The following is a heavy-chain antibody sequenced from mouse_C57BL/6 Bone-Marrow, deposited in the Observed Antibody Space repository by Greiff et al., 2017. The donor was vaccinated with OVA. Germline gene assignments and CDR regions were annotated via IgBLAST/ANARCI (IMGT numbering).Heavy chain of an antibody. CDR3: ASLYDGYPAWFAY. CDR1: GFTFSSYG. Sequence: DVMLVESGGDLVKPGGSLKLSCAASGFTFSSYGMSWVRPTPDKRLEWVATISSGGSYTYYPDSVKGRFTISRDNAKNTLYLQMSSLKSEDTAMYYCASLYDGYPAWFAYWGQGTLVTVSA. V-gene: IGHV5-6*02. J-gene: IGHJ3*01. D-gene: IGHD2-3*01. CDR2: ISSGGSYT.